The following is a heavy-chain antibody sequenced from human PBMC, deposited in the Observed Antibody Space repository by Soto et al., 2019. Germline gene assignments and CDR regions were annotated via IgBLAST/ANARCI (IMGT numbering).Heavy chain of an antibody. CDR3: AKDLTRQLAYWLDP. J-gene: IGHJ5*02. Sequence: ASVKVSCKASGFSFTGYYIHWLRQAPGQGLEWMGWINAHSGGTEYAQKFEGRVTLTRDTSIETAYLTLTSLTSDDTALYYCAKDLTRQLAYWLDPWGQGTQVTVSS. D-gene: IGHD6-6*01. CDR1: GFSFTGYY. V-gene: IGHV1-2*02. CDR2: INAHSGGT.